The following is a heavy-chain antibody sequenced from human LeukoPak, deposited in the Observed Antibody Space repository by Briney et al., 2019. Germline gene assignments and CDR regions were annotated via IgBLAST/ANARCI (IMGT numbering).Heavy chain of an antibody. V-gene: IGHV3-53*01. CDR1: GFTVSSNL. Sequence: PGGSLRLSCAASGFTVSSNLMTWVRQSPGRGLEWLSSSYSAGATYYADSVKGRFTISRDHSNNSVSLQMTNLRVEDTAIYYCARGASCISWPGIDYWGQGTLVTVSS. J-gene: IGHJ4*02. D-gene: IGHD2-2*01. CDR2: SYSAGAT. CDR3: ARGASCISWPGIDY.